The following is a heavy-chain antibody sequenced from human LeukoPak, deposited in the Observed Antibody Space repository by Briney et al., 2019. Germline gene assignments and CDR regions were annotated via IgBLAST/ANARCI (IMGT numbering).Heavy chain of an antibody. D-gene: IGHD3-22*01. J-gene: IGHJ4*02. CDR1: GFTFSNYA. CDR2: VTASARRT. V-gene: IGHV3-23*01. CDR3: AKWGFSDRSGANFHS. Sequence: GGSLRLSCKASGFTFSNYAMSWVRQAPGKGLEWVSTVTASARRTYYADSVQGRFTISRDNSNNTLFLQVNSLRADDTAVYHCAKWGFSDRSGANFHSWGQGTLVTVSS.